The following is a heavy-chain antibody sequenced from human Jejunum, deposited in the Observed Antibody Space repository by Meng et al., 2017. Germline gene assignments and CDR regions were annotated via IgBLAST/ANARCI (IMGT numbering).Heavy chain of an antibody. CDR2: IHQTGST. V-gene: IGHV4-34*01. J-gene: IGHJ5*01. CDR3: ARYLWSRGLFDS. Sequence: LRQWGAGLLKPSETLSLTCTVYSGSFTGYYWSWARQSPGKGLEWIGEIHQTGSTNYSPSLQSRVTISIDTSKNEFSLELRSVTAADTAVYYCARYLWSRGLFDSWGQGTLVTVSS. CDR1: SGSFTGYY. D-gene: IGHD2-21*01.